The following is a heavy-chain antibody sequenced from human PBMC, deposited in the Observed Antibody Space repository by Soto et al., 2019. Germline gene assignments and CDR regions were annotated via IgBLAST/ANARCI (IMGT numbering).Heavy chain of an antibody. J-gene: IGHJ4*02. Sequence: ASVKVSCKXSGYTFTSYAMHWVRQAPGQRLEWMGWINAGNGNTKYSQKFQGRVTITRDTSASTAYMELSSLRSEDTAVYYCAREDFTIFGVVPSHFDYWGQGTLVTVSS. D-gene: IGHD3-3*01. CDR1: GYTFTSYA. V-gene: IGHV1-3*01. CDR3: AREDFTIFGVVPSHFDY. CDR2: INAGNGNT.